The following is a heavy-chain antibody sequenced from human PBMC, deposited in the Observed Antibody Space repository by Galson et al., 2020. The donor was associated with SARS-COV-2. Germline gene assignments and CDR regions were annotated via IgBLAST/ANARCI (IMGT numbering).Heavy chain of an antibody. J-gene: IGHJ4*02. CDR1: GGSISSYY. D-gene: IGHD3-10*01. V-gene: IGHV4-59*01. CDR3: AREGSGGYTPFDY. Sequence: SQTLSLTCTVSGGSISSYYWNWIRQSPGKGLEWIGYIYYSGSPNYNPSLKRRVTISVDTSKNQFSLRLKSVTAADTAVYYCAREGSGGYTPFDYWGQGTLVTVSS. CDR2: IYYSGSP.